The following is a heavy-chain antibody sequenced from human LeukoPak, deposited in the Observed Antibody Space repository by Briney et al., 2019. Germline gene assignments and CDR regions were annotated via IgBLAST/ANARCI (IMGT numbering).Heavy chain of an antibody. CDR2: IYPGDSDT. CDR3: ARHESLDCSGGSCYSADY. J-gene: IGHJ4*02. CDR1: GYSFTSYW. V-gene: IGHV5-51*01. D-gene: IGHD2-15*01. Sequence: EESMKISCKGSGYSFTSYWIGWVRQMPGKGLEWMGIIYPGDSDTRYSPSFQGQVTISADKSISTASLQWSSLKASDAAMYYCARHESLDCSGGSCYSADYWGQGTLVTVSS.